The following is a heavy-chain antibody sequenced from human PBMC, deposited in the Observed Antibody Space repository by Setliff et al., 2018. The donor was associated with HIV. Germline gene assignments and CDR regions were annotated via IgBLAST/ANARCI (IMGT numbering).Heavy chain of an antibody. CDR2: IFTSGST. CDR1: GGSISSGSYY. J-gene: IGHJ4*02. CDR3: TRRFEKWLAFDY. D-gene: IGHD6-19*01. V-gene: IGHV4-61*09. Sequence: SETLPLTCTVSGGSISSGSYYWSWIRQPAGKGLDWVGHIFTSGSTNYNPSLKSRVTILVDTSKNQFSLKLSSVTAADTAVYYCTRRFEKWLAFDYWGQGTLVTVSS.